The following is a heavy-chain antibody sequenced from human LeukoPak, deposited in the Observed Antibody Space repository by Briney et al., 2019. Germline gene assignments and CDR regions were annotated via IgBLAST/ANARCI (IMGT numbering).Heavy chain of an antibody. CDR2: INHSGST. CDR3: ARRNPGRRGYYYDSSGQPFDY. V-gene: IGHV4-34*01. CDR1: GGSFSGYY. J-gene: IGHJ4*02. D-gene: IGHD3-22*01. Sequence: SETLSLTCAVYGGSFSGYYWSWIRQPPGKGLEWIGEINHSGSTNYNPSLKSRITISVDTSKNQFSLKLSSVTAADTAVYYCARRNPGRRGYYYDSSGQPFDYWGQGTLVTVSS.